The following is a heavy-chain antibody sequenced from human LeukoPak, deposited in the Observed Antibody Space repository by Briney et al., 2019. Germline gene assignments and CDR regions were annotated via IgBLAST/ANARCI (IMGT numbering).Heavy chain of an antibody. Sequence: GGSLRLSCAASGFTFSSYAMHWVRQAPGKGLEWVAFISYDGGDKYYADSVKGRFTISRDNSKNTLFLQMNSLRAEDTAVYYCARENWNFHFDYWGQGTLVTVSS. V-gene: IGHV3-30*01. CDR3: ARENWNFHFDY. CDR1: GFTFSSYA. CDR2: ISYDGGDK. D-gene: IGHD1-7*01. J-gene: IGHJ4*02.